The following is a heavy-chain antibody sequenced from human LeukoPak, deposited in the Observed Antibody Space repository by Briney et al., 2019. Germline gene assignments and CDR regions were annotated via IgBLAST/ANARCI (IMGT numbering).Heavy chain of an antibody. CDR2: VYYTGST. J-gene: IGHJ4*02. D-gene: IGHD6-6*01. CDR3: ARGRLRSPRKIIAARPYYFDY. Sequence: SETLSLTCTVSGASVVSYYWNWIRQPPGKALEWIASVYYTGSTNYNPSLKSRVTISVDTSKNQFSLKLSSVTAADTAVYYCARGRLRSPRKIIAARPYYFDYWGQGTLVTVSS. V-gene: IGHV4-59*02. CDR1: GASVVSYY.